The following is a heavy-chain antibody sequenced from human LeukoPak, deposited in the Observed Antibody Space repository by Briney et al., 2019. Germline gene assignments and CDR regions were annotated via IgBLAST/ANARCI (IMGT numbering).Heavy chain of an antibody. CDR1: GFTFSSYG. J-gene: IGHJ4*02. CDR3: ARGEYYSDTSSYFDY. D-gene: IGHD3-22*01. CDR2: ISYDGSNK. V-gene: IGHV3-30*03. Sequence: PGGSLRLSCAASGFTFSSYGMNWVRQAPGKGLEWVAVISYDGSNKYYADSVKGRFTISRDNSKNTLFVQMRRLRAEDTAVYYCARGEYYSDTSSYFDYWGQGTLVTVSS.